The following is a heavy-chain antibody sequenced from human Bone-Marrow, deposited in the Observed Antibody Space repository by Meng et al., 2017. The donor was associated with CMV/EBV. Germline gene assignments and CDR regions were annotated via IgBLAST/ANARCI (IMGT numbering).Heavy chain of an antibody. CDR2: INPNSGGT. Sequence: ASVKVSCKASGYTFTGYYMHWVRQAPGQGLEWMGWINPNSGGTNYAQKFQGRVTMTRDTSISTAYMELSRLRSDDTAVYYCARGDDFWSGYYSYYYGMDVWDQGTTVTVSS. CDR3: ARGDDFWSGYYSYYYGMDV. V-gene: IGHV1-2*02. CDR1: GYTFTGYY. D-gene: IGHD3-3*01. J-gene: IGHJ6*02.